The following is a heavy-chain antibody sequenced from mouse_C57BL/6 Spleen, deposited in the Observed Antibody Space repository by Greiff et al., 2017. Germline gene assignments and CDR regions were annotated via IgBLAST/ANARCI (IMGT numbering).Heavy chain of an antibody. CDR2: IHPNSGST. J-gene: IGHJ4*01. CDR1: GYTFTCYW. V-gene: IGHV1-64*01. CDR3: ARFYDYPYYAMDY. D-gene: IGHD2-4*01. Sequence: QVQLQQPGAELVKPGASVKLSCKASGYTFTCYWMHWVKQRPGQGLEWIGMIHPNSGSTNYNEKFKSKATLTVDKSSSTAYMQLSSLTSEDSAVYYCARFYDYPYYAMDYWGQGTSVTVSS.